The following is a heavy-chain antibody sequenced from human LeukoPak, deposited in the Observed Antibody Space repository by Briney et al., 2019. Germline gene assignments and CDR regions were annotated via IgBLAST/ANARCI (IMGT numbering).Heavy chain of an antibody. CDR3: AKPSIVGATTGSPFDY. D-gene: IGHD1-26*01. CDR1: GFTFSSYG. Sequence: PGGSLRLSCAASGFTFSSYGMHWVRQAPGKGLEWVAVISYDGSNKYYADSVKGRFTISRDNSKNTLYLQMNSLRAEDTAVYYCAKPSIVGATTGSPFDYWGQGTLVTVSS. J-gene: IGHJ4*02. V-gene: IGHV3-30*18. CDR2: ISYDGSNK.